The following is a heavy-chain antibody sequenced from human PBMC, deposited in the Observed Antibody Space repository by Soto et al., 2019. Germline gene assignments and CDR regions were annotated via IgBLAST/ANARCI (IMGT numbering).Heavy chain of an antibody. CDR3: ARSREMATRGGIMPFDY. CDR1: GYTFTGYY. V-gene: IGHV1-2*02. CDR2: INPNSGGT. D-gene: IGHD1-20*01. Sequence: QVQLVQSGAEVKKPGASVKVSCKASGYTFTGYYMHWVRQAPGQGLEWMGWINPNSGGTNYAQKFQGRVTMTRDTSISTAYMELSRLRSDDTAVYYCARSREMATRGGIMPFDYWGQGTLVTVSS. J-gene: IGHJ4*02.